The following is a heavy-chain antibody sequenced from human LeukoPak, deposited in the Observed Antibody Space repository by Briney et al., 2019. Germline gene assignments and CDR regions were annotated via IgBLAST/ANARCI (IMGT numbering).Heavy chain of an antibody. D-gene: IGHD4-17*01. V-gene: IGHV4-59*01. CDR2: IYYSGST. CDR3: ARGRTTALDY. Sequence: PSETLSLTCAVYGGSFTDYYWTWIRQPPGKGPEWIGYIYYSGSTNYNPSLKSRVTISVDTSKNQFSLKLSSVTAADTAVYYCARGRTTALDYWGQGTLVTVSS. CDR1: GGSFTDYY. J-gene: IGHJ4*02.